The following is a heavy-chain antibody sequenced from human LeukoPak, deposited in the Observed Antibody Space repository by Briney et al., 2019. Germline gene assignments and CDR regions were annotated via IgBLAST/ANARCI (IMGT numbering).Heavy chain of an antibody. Sequence: GGSLRLSCAASGFTFTSYYMSWVRQAPGKGLEWVANIKQDGSEKDYVDSVKGRFTISRDNAKNSVYLQMNSLRVEDTAVYYCARQRKWFDPWGQGTLVTVSS. CDR2: IKQDGSEK. J-gene: IGHJ5*02. CDR1: GFTFTSYY. CDR3: ARQRKWFDP. V-gene: IGHV3-7*01.